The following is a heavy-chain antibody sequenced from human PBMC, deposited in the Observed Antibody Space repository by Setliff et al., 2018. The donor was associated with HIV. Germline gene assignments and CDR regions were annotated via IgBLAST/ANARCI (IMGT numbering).Heavy chain of an antibody. V-gene: IGHV4-34*01. J-gene: IGHJ4*02. Sequence: SETLSLTCAVYGASFSDYYWSWIRQPPGKGLEWIGEINYSGSTNYNPSLKSRVTTSVDTSKNQFSLKLSSVTAADTAVYYCARVDYDSSGSFDYWGQGTLVTVSS. CDR1: GASFSDYY. D-gene: IGHD3-22*01. CDR2: INYSGST. CDR3: ARVDYDSSGSFDY.